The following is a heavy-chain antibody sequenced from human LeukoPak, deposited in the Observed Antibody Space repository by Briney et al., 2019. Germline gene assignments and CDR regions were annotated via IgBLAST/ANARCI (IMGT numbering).Heavy chain of an antibody. CDR2: ITDSGGDT. CDR3: AKGSSASRPYYFDS. J-gene: IGHJ4*02. V-gene: IGHV3-23*01. D-gene: IGHD2-2*01. Sequence: GGSLRLSCTASGFTFSNYAMSWVRQAPGTGLEWFSAITDSGGDTYHSDSVKGRFIISRDNSKNSLYLHMNSLRAEDTAAYHCAKGSSASRPYYFDSWGQGTLVTVSS. CDR1: GFTFSNYA.